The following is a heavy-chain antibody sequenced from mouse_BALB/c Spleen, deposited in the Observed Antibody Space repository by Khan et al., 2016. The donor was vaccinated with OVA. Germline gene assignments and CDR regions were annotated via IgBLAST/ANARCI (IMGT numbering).Heavy chain of an antibody. Sequence: VQLKESGPGLVKPSQSLSLTCTVTGYSITSDYAWNWIRQFPGNKLEWMGYISYSGSTSYNPSLKSRISITRDTSKNQFFLQLNSVTTEDTATYYCARNYYGSSEYFDYWGQGTTLTDSA. D-gene: IGHD1-1*01. J-gene: IGHJ2*01. V-gene: IGHV3-2*02. CDR1: GYSITSDYA. CDR3: ARNYYGSSEYFDY. CDR2: ISYSGST.